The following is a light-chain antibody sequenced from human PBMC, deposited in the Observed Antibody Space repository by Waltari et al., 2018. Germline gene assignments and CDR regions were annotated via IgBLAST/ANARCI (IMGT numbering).Light chain of an antibody. CDR1: SSDIGRYEY. CDR2: DVS. Sequence: QSALTQPASVSGSPGQSLTISCTGTSSDIGRYEYASWYQQHPGKAPKLMIYDVSNRPSGVSARFSGSKSGNTASLTISGLQAEDEGDYYCSSYTTSSTLVFGGGTKLTVL. V-gene: IGLV2-14*03. CDR3: SSYTTSSTLV. J-gene: IGLJ2*01.